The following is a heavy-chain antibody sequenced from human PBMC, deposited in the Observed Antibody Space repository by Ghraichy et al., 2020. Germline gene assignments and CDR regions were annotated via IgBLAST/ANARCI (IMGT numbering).Heavy chain of an antibody. Sequence: GGSLRLSCTTSGFTFGDYALSWVRQAPGKGLEWVGFIRGKTYGGTPEYAASVKGRFIISRDDSQSIAYLQMNSLKTEDSAVYYCTIDFPPRRGHSGYAAVFWGQGSLVTVSS. CDR1: GFTFGDYA. CDR3: TIDFPPRRGHSGYAAVF. D-gene: IGHD5-12*01. CDR2: IRGKTYGGTP. J-gene: IGHJ4*02. V-gene: IGHV3-49*04.